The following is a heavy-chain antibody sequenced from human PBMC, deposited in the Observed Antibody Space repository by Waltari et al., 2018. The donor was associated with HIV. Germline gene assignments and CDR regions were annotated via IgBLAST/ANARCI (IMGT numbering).Heavy chain of an antibody. D-gene: IGHD4-17*01. J-gene: IGHJ6*02. Sequence: QLQLQESGSGLVKPSQPLSPTCAVSAGSISSGGSSCTRYRQPPGTGLEWIGYISQSGTTYYNPSLQSRVTISLDRSKNQFSLKLRSVTAADTAVYYCARDRLSVTTRGGYYYGLDVWGQGTTVTVSS. CDR3: ARDRLSVTTRGGYYYGLDV. CDR2: ISQSGTT. CDR1: AGSISSGGSS. V-gene: IGHV4-30-2*01.